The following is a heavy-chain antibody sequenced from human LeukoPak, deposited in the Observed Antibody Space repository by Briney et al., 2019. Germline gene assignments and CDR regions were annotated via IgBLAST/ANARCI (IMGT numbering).Heavy chain of an antibody. CDR3: ARYYGDYGLYY. D-gene: IGHD4-17*01. CDR1: GGSISSYY. V-gene: IGHV4-4*07. J-gene: IGHJ4*02. CDR2: IYTSGST. Sequence: SETLSLTCTVSGGSISSYYWSWIRQPAGKGLEWIGRIYTSGSTNYNPSLKSRVTMSVDTSKNQFSLKLSSVTAADMGVYYCARYYGDYGLYYWGQRTLVTVPS.